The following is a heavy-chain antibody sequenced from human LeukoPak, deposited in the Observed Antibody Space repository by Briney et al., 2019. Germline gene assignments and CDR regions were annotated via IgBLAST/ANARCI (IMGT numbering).Heavy chain of an antibody. V-gene: IGHV3-11*01. CDR1: GFTFSDYN. J-gene: IGHJ6*02. Sequence: GGPLKFSGEASGFTFSDYNMSWIGQAPGKGLEWVSSISSIGSTIYYADSVKGRFTISRDNAKNSLYLQMNSLRAEDTAVYYCAGPIRGYSGYDSVDYYGMDVWGQGTTVTVSS. CDR3: AGPIRGYSGYDSVDYYGMDV. D-gene: IGHD5-12*01. CDR2: ISSIGSTI.